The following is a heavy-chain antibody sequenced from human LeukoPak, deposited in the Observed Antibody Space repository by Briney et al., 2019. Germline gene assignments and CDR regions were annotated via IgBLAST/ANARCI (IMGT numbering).Heavy chain of an antibody. CDR3: ARDNGGTAMAYYYYYYYMDV. Sequence: ASVKVSCKASGYTFTSYDINWVRRATGQGLEWMGWMNPNSGNTGYAQKFQGRVTMTRNTSISTAYMELSSLRSEDTAVYYCARDNGGTAMAYYYYYYYMDVWGKGTTVTISS. CDR2: MNPNSGNT. J-gene: IGHJ6*03. V-gene: IGHV1-8*01. CDR1: GYTFTSYD. D-gene: IGHD5-18*01.